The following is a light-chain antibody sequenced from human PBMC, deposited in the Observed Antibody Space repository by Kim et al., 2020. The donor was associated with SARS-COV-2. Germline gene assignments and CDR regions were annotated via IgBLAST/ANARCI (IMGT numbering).Light chain of an antibody. CDR2: EDN. CDR1: SGSIASNY. CDR3: QSYDSSNQV. Sequence: GKTVTIACTGSSGSIASNYVQWYQQRPGSAPTTVIYEDNQRPSGVPDRFSGSIDSSSNSASLTISRLKTEDEADYYCQSYDSSNQVFGGGTKLTVL. V-gene: IGLV6-57*02. J-gene: IGLJ3*02.